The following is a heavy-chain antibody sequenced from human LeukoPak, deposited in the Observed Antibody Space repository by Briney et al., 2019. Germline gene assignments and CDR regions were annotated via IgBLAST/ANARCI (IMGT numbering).Heavy chain of an antibody. Sequence: RTSETLSLTCTVSGVSISSSSYYWGWLRQPPGKGLEWIGSIYYSGSTYYNPSLKSRVTISVDTSKNQFSLKLSSVTAADTAVYYCARHLIPASRWLGWFDPWGQGTLVTVSS. J-gene: IGHJ5*02. V-gene: IGHV4-39*01. D-gene: IGHD6-19*01. CDR1: GVSISSSSYY. CDR3: ARHLIPASRWLGWFDP. CDR2: IYYSGST.